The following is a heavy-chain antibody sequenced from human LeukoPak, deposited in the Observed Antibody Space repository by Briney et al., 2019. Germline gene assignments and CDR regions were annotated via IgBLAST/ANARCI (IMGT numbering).Heavy chain of an antibody. CDR3: ARGRLYYVWGSYRYTGSGEFDY. Sequence: KPGGSLRLSCAASGFTFSSYSMNWVRQPPGKGLEWIGEINHSGSTNYNPSLKSRVTISVDTSKNQFSLKLSSVTAADTAVYYCARGRLYYVWGSYRYTGSGEFDYWGQGTLVTVSS. J-gene: IGHJ4*02. V-gene: IGHV4-34*01. CDR2: INHSGST. CDR1: GFTFSSYS. D-gene: IGHD3-16*02.